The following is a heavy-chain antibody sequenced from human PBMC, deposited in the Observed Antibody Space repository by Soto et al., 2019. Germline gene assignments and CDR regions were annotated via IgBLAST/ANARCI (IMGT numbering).Heavy chain of an antibody. V-gene: IGHV1-69*06. D-gene: IGHD3-3*01. J-gene: IGHJ6*02. Sequence: APVKLSCEASGGTLSSSAISWVRQAPVHGIEWMGGIIPIFGTPNHAQKFQGRVTITADKSTSTAHMELSSLRADDTDVYYCARGYYDFWSGYYDYYDMDVWGQGTTVSVSS. CDR2: IIPIFGTP. CDR1: GGTLSSSA. CDR3: ARGYYDFWSGYYDYYDMDV.